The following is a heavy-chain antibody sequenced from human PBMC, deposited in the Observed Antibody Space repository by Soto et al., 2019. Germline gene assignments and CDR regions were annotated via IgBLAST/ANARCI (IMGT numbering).Heavy chain of an antibody. Sequence: GASVKVSCKASGYTFTSYAMHWVRQAPGQRLEWMGWINAGNGNTKYSQKFQGRVTITRDTSASTAYMELSSLRSEDTAVYYCARDGVMGYSSGSFDYWGQGXLVTVYS. CDR1: GYTFTSYA. CDR2: INAGNGNT. D-gene: IGHD6-19*01. V-gene: IGHV1-3*01. J-gene: IGHJ4*02. CDR3: ARDGVMGYSSGSFDY.